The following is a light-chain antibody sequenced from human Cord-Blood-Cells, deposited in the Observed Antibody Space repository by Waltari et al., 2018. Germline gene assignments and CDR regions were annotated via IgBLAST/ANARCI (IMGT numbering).Light chain of an antibody. CDR1: SSDVGGYNY. V-gene: IGLV2-11*01. CDR2: DVS. CDR3: CSYAGSYV. Sequence: QSALTQPRPVSGSPGQSVTIPCTGTSSDVGGYNYVSWYQQHPGKAPKLMIYDVSKRPSGVPDRFSGSKSGNTATLTSSGLQSEEEADYYCCSYAGSYVFGTGTKVTVL. J-gene: IGLJ1*01.